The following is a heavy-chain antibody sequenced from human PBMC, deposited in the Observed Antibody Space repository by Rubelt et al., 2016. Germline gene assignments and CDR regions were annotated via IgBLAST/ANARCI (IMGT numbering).Heavy chain of an antibody. CDR3: ARADNDFWSGYRVDL. V-gene: IGHV4-34*01. CDR2: INHSGST. CDR1: GGSFSGYY. Sequence: QVQLQESGPGLVKPSETLSLTCAVYGGSFSGYYWSWIRQPPGKGLEWIGEINHSGSTNYNPSLKSRVTISVDTSKNQFSLKLRSVTAADTAVYYCARADNDFWSGYRVDLWGRGTLVTVSS. J-gene: IGHJ2*01. D-gene: IGHD3-3*01.